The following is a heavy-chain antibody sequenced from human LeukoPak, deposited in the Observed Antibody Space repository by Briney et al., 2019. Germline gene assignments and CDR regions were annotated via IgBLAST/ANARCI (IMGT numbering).Heavy chain of an antibody. D-gene: IGHD2-2*01. CDR1: GYTFTGYY. J-gene: IGHJ4*02. V-gene: IGHV1-2*02. Sequence: ASVEVSCKASGYTFTGYYMHWVRQAPGQGLEWMGWINPNSGGTNYAQKFQGRVTMTRDTSISTAYMELSRLRSDDTAVYYCARGGLYCSSTSCHFDYWGQGTLVTVSS. CDR2: INPNSGGT. CDR3: ARGGLYCSSTSCHFDY.